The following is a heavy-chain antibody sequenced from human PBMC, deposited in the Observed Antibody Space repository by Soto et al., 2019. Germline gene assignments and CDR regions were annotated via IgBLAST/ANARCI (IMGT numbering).Heavy chain of an antibody. Sequence: GGSLRLSCAASGFTFSSYAMHWVRQAPGKGLEWVAVISYDGSNKYYADSVKGRFTISRDNPKNTLYLQMNSLRAEDTAVYYCARDFRYCSSTSCYNYYYGMDVWGQGTTVTVSS. CDR1: GFTFSSYA. V-gene: IGHV3-30-3*01. J-gene: IGHJ6*02. CDR2: ISYDGSNK. CDR3: ARDFRYCSSTSCYNYYYGMDV. D-gene: IGHD2-2*02.